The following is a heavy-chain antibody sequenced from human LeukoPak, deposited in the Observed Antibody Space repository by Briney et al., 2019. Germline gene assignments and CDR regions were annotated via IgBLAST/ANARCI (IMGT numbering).Heavy chain of an antibody. CDR1: GFSLSSYS. CDR3: ARDVSLDF. J-gene: IGHJ4*02. Sequence: GGSLRLSCAAYGFSLSSYSMSWIRQAPGKGLEWVSSISTDNSYRHYADSVKGRFTISRDNPKNSLYLQMNTLRAEDTAVYYCARDVSLDFWGRGTLVTVSS. CDR2: ISTDNSYR. V-gene: IGHV3-21*06.